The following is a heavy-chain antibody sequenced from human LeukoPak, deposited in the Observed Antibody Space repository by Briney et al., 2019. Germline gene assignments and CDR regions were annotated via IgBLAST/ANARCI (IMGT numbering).Heavy chain of an antibody. Sequence: SETLSLTCTVSGGSISSSSYYWGWIRQPPGKGLEWIGSIYYSGTTDYNPSLKSRVTISVDTSKNQFSLKLSSVTAADTAVYYCARAEGYSSGWAFDYWGQGTLVTVSS. V-gene: IGHV4-39*01. D-gene: IGHD6-19*01. CDR1: GGSISSSSYY. CDR2: IYYSGTT. CDR3: ARAEGYSSGWAFDY. J-gene: IGHJ4*02.